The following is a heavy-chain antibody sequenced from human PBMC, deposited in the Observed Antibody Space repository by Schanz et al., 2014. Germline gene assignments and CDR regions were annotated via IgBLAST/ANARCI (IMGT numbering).Heavy chain of an antibody. J-gene: IGHJ6*02. Sequence: VQLVESGGGVVQPGRSLRLSCVASGVTFSSYAMSWVRQASGKGLEWVSAISGSGASTYYADSVKGRFIVSRDNSRKTLYLQMNSLRAEDTAVYYCAKDVRPVANTVHFYYMDVWGQGTTVTVSS. D-gene: IGHD6-19*01. CDR1: GVTFSSYA. V-gene: IGHV3-23*04. CDR3: AKDVRPVANTVHFYYMDV. CDR2: ISGSGAST.